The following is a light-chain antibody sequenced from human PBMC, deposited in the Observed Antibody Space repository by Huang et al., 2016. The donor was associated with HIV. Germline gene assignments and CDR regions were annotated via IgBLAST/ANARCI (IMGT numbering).Light chain of an antibody. Sequence: DIQMTQSPSSLSASVGDRVTITCRASQRINSYLNWYQQKPGKAPNLLIYGASSLQSGVPSRFSGSGSGTDFTLTISSLQPEDFATYYCQQSYNTPTFGQGTKVEIK. V-gene: IGKV1-39*01. CDR1: QRINSY. CDR2: GAS. J-gene: IGKJ1*01. CDR3: QQSYNTPT.